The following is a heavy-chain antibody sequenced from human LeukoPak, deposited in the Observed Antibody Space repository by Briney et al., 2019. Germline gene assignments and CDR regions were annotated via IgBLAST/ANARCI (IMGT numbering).Heavy chain of an antibody. J-gene: IGHJ3*02. CDR3: AVPFSHVAFDI. V-gene: IGHV1-46*01. CDR2: INPSGGST. Sequence: ASVKVSCKASGYTFTSYYMHWVRQAPGQGLEWMGIINPSGGSTSYAQKFQGRVTMTRDMSTSAVYMELSSLRSEDTAVYYCAVPFSHVAFDIWGQGTMVTVSX. CDR1: GYTFTSYY.